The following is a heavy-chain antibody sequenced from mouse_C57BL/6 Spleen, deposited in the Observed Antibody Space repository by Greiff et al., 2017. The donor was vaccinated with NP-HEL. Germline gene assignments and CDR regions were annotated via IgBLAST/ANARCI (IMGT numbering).Heavy chain of an antibody. CDR3: PRSEASYYFDY. CDR1: GYTFTSYW. V-gene: IGHV1-50*01. J-gene: IGHJ2*01. D-gene: IGHD3-2*02. CDR2: IDPSDSYT. Sequence: VQLQQSGAELVKPGASVKLSCKASGYTFTSYWMQWVKQRPGQGLEWIGEIDPSDSYTNYNQKFKGKATLTVDTSSSTAYMQLSSLTSEDSAVYYCPRSEASYYFDYWGQGTTLTVSS.